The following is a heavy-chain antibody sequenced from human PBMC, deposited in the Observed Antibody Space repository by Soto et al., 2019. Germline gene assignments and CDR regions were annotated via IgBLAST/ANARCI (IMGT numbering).Heavy chain of an antibody. CDR3: ARDGYSANAFDI. CDR2: IYYSGST. V-gene: IGHV4-59*01. D-gene: IGHD2-15*01. Sequence: QVQLQESGPGLVKPSETLSLTCTVSGGSISSYYWSWIRQPPGKGLEWIGYIYYSGSTNYNPSLKSRVTISVDTSKNQFSLKLSSVTAADTAEYYCARDGYSANAFDIWGQGTMVTVSS. J-gene: IGHJ3*02. CDR1: GGSISSYY.